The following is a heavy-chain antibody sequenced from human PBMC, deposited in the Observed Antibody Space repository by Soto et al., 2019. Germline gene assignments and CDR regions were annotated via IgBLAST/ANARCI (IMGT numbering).Heavy chain of an antibody. V-gene: IGHV3-53*01. Sequence: GGSLRLSCTVFGLTVSGKKYLAWVRQAPGKGLEWVSALYDVDGTYYADSVKGRFTTSGDSSKTSVYLQMNSLRPDDTAVYFCATWHQREHAYDIWGQGTAVTVSS. CDR1: GLTVSGKKY. J-gene: IGHJ3*02. CDR3: ATWHQREHAYDI. CDR2: LYDVDGT. D-gene: IGHD1-1*01.